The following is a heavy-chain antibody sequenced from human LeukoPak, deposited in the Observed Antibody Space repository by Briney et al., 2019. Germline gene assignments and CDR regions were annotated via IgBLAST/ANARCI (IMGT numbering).Heavy chain of an antibody. D-gene: IGHD1-1*01. CDR3: ARGDDFSGDH. CDR1: GFTFSNFW. J-gene: IGHJ4*02. CDR2: IHPEGNEK. Sequence: GGSLRLSCATSGFTFSNFWMSWVRQAPGRGLEWVANIHPEGNEKYHVESVKGRFTISRDNARNLLFLQMNGLRVEATAVYYCARGDDFSGDHWGQGTLVAVSS. V-gene: IGHV3-7*04.